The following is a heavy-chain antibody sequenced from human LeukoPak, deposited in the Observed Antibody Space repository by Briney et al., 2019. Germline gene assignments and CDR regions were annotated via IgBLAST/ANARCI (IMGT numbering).Heavy chain of an antibody. CDR1: GGSISSYY. J-gene: IGHJ6*03. CDR3: ARQGWDRSWNYAGNYYYYYLDV. CDR2: IYTSGST. V-gene: IGHV4-4*09. Sequence: PSETLSLTCTVSGGSISSYYWSWVRQPPGKGLEWIGYIYTSGSTNYNPSLKSRVTISVDTSKNQFPLKLSSVTAADTAVSYCARQGWDRSWNYAGNYYYYYLDVWGKGTPVTVSS. D-gene: IGHD1-7*01.